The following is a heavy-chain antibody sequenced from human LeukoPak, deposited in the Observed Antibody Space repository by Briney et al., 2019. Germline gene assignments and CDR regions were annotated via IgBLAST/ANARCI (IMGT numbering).Heavy chain of an antibody. CDR2: IIPIFGTA. V-gene: IGHV1-69*13. D-gene: IGHD5-18*01. J-gene: IGHJ4*02. CDR1: GGTFSSYA. CDR3: ARDPSAGTATSFDY. Sequence: SVKVSCKAPGGTFSSYAISWVRQAPGQGLEWMGGIIPIFGTANYAQKFQGRVTITADESTSTAYMELSSLRSEDTAVYYCARDPSAGTATSFDYWGQGTLVTVSS.